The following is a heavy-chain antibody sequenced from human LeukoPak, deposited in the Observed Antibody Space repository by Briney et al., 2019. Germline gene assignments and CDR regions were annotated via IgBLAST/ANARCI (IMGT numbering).Heavy chain of an antibody. V-gene: IGHV3-23*01. CDR1: GFTFSSYA. CDR3: AKDVGRATDAFDI. CDR2: ISGRGGST. Sequence: GGSLRLSCAASGFTFSSYAMSWVRQAPGKGLEWVSAISGRGGSTYYADSVKGRFTISRDNSKNTLYLQMNSLRAEDTAVYYCAKDVGRATDAFDIWGQGTMVTVSS. J-gene: IGHJ3*02.